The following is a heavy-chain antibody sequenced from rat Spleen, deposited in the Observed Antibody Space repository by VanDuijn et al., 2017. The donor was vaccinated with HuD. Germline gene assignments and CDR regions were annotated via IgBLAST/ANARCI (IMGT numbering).Heavy chain of an antibody. Sequence: EVQLVESGGGLVQPGRSLKLSCVASGFTFNYYWMTWIRQAPGKGLEWVASITHSDGSTFYPDSVRGRFTISRDNAKSTLYLQMDSLRSDDTATYYCTTSETWFAYWGQGTLVTVSS. J-gene: IGHJ3*01. D-gene: IGHD1-11*01. CDR1: GFTFNYYW. V-gene: IGHV5-31*01. CDR2: ITHSDGST. CDR3: TTSETWFAY.